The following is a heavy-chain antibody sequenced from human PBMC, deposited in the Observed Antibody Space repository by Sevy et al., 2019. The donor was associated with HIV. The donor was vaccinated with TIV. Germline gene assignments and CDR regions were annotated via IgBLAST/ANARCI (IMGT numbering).Heavy chain of an antibody. CDR2: IWHDGTKK. CDR3: VRVTPDEDGTTLDS. V-gene: IGHV3-33*01. J-gene: IGHJ4*02. D-gene: IGHD4-4*01. Sequence: GGSLRLSCAASGFIFSNFGINWVRQAPGKGLEWVAIIWHDGTKKHYLESVKGRFTISRDNSKNTVYLQMNSVRVEDSGTYYCVRVTPDEDGTTLDSWGLGTLVTVSS. CDR1: GFIFSNFG.